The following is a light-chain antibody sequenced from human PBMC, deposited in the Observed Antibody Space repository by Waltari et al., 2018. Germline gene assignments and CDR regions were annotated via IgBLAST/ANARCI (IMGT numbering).Light chain of an antibody. CDR1: QGISRN. CDR3: QQSYSTPQT. CDR2: AAS. J-gene: IGKJ2*01. V-gene: IGKV1-39*01. Sequence: DIQMTQSPSSLSASVGDRVTITCRESQGISRNLNWYHQKPGQAPKLLIYAASSLQSGVPSRFSGSGSGTDFTLTISSLQPEDFATYYCQQSYSTPQTFGQGTKLEIK.